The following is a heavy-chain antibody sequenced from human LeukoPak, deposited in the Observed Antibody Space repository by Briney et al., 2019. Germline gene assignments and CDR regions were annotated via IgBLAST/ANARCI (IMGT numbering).Heavy chain of an antibody. J-gene: IGHJ4*02. D-gene: IGHD6-25*01. Sequence: AASVKVSCKASGYTFTSYAMHWVRQAPGQRLEWMGWINAGNGNTKYSQKFQGRVTMTRDTSTSTVYMELSSLRSEDTAVYYCASLPYSSGHPKSPLPDYWGQGTLVTVSS. V-gene: IGHV1-3*01. CDR1: GYTFTSYA. CDR2: INAGNGNT. CDR3: ASLPYSSGHPKSPLPDY.